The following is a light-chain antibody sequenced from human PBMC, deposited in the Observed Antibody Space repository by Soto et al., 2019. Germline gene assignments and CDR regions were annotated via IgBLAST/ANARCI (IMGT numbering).Light chain of an antibody. CDR3: QSYDSSLSGYV. V-gene: IGLV1-40*01. CDR2: GNS. CDR1: SSNIGAGYD. J-gene: IGLJ1*01. Sequence: QSVLTQPPSASGTPGQRVTISCTGSSSNIGAGYDVHWYQQLPGTAPKLLIYGNSNRPSGVPDRFSGSKSGTSASLAITGLRAEDEADYYCQSYDSSLSGYVFGTGTKVTVL.